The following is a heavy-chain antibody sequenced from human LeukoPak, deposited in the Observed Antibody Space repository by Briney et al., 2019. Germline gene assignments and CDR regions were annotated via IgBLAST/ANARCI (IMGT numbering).Heavy chain of an antibody. CDR3: ARGGHHDYFDY. CDR2: IIPIFGTA. CDR1: GYTFTNYA. V-gene: IGHV1-69*13. J-gene: IGHJ4*02. Sequence: ASVKVSCKASGYTFTNYAISWVRQAPGQGLEWMGGIIPIFGTANYAQKFQGRVTITADESTSTAYMELSSLRSEDTAVYYCARGGHHDYFDYWGQGTLVTVSS.